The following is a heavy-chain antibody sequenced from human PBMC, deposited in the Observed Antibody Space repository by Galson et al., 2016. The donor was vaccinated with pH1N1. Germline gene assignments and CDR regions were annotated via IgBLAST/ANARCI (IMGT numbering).Heavy chain of an antibody. CDR3: ARGIYGRYHCDI. J-gene: IGHJ3*02. CDR2: INQEGSQI. CDR1: GFTFINYW. D-gene: IGHD3-16*02. V-gene: IGHV3-7*01. Sequence: SLRLSCAGSGFTFINYWMHWVRQAPGKGLEWVANINQEGSQIYYVDSVKGRFTISRDNTKNSLYMQMDSLRAEDTAVYFCARGIYGRYHCDIWGQGTMVTVSS.